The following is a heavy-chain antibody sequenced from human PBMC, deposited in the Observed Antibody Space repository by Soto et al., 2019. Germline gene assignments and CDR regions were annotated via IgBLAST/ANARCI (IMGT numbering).Heavy chain of an antibody. J-gene: IGHJ4*02. D-gene: IGHD3-16*01. CDR1: DGSISTYY. CDR3: EAWTTGVYVY. CDR2: IYYRGTT. Sequence: PSETLSLTCTVSDGSISTYYWGWIRQPPGKGLERIGYIYYRGTTYYNPSFKSLFTISVDTSKNLFSLKLSSVTAADTAVYYCEAWTTGVYVYWGQGTLVTVSS. V-gene: IGHV4-59*04.